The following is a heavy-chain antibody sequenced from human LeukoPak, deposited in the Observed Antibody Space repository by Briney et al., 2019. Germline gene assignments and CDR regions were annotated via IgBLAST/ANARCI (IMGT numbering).Heavy chain of an antibody. CDR1: GFTFSSYG. CDR3: ARQQRDGRFDY. J-gene: IGHJ4*02. V-gene: IGHV3-30*03. D-gene: IGHD6-13*01. Sequence: GGSLRPSCAASGFTFSSYGMHWVRQAPGKGLEWVAVISYDGSNKYYADSVKGRFTISRDNAKNSLFLQMTSLRAEDTAVYSCARQQRDGRFDYWGQGTLVTVSS. CDR2: ISYDGSNK.